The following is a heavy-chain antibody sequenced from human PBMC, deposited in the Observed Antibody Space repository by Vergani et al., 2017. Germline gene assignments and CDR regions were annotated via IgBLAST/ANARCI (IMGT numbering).Heavy chain of an antibody. V-gene: IGHV3-23*04. D-gene: IGHD3-3*01. Sequence: VQLVESGGGVVQPGRSLRLSCAASGFTFSSYVMSWVRQAPGKGLEWVSMISGSGGSTFYADSVKARFIISRDNSKNTRYLQINSLRAEDTAVYYCARYPETSIWSGYYRQWIDYWGQGTLVTVSS. CDR1: GFTFSSYV. CDR2: ISGSGGST. J-gene: IGHJ4*02. CDR3: ARYPETSIWSGYYRQWIDY.